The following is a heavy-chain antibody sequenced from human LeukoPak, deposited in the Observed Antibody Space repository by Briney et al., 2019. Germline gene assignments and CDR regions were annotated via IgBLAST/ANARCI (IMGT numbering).Heavy chain of an antibody. CDR1: GYSFSKYW. V-gene: IGHV5-51*01. D-gene: IGHD5-24*01. J-gene: IGHJ6*02. CDR3: GRYGLSGNGYTSYFYYGMDF. Sequence: GESLKISCTASGYSFSKYWIGWVRQTPGKGLEWMGFIYSDESLIRYSPSFEGQVTISADNSINTAYLQWNSLKASDTAVYYCGRYGLSGNGYTSYFYYGMDFWGQGTAVTVSS. CDR2: IYSDESLI.